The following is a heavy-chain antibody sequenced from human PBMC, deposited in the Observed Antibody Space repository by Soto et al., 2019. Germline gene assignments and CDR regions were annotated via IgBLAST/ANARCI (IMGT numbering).Heavy chain of an antibody. V-gene: IGHV1-69*08. CDR2: VVPLLGIE. D-gene: IGHD2-21*01. CDR1: GGTFNSHT. Sequence: QVQLVQSGAKVKRPGSSVKVSCKASGGTFNSHTINWVRQAPGQGLEWVGRVVPLLGIESHPQKFKDRLTLPADTSTGPLFLELSKLRSEDTAVYYCTRDRPEKDVVPVPRPQFDSWGAGTLLTVSS. J-gene: IGHJ4*02. CDR3: TRDRPEKDVVPVPRPQFDS.